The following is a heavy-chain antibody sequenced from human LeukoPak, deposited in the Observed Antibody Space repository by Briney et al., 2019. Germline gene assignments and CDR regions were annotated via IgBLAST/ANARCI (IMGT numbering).Heavy chain of an antibody. J-gene: IGHJ4*02. CDR3: ADLGYCSGGSCSSTDSY. D-gene: IGHD2-15*01. Sequence: GGSLRLSCAASGFSFSNYWMHWVRQAPGKGLVWVSRINSDGSTTDYADSVKGRFTISRDNAKNTLYLQMNSLRAEDTAVYYCADLGYCSGGSCSSTDSYWGQGTVVTVSS. V-gene: IGHV3-74*01. CDR1: GFSFSNYW. CDR2: INSDGSTT.